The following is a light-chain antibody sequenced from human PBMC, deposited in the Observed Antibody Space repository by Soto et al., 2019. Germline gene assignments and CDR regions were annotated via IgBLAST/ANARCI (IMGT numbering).Light chain of an antibody. Sequence: EIHMTQKPSSLSASVGDRVTITCQASQDISNYLNWYQQKPGKAPKLLIYDASNLETGVPSRFSGSGSGTDFTFTISSLQPEDIATYYCQQYDNLPLTFGGGTIVDIK. CDR2: DAS. CDR1: QDISNY. V-gene: IGKV1-33*01. J-gene: IGKJ4*01. CDR3: QQYDNLPLT.